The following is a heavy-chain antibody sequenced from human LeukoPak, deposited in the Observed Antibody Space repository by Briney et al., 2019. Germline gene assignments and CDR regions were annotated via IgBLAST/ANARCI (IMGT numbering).Heavy chain of an antibody. Sequence: KTSETLSLTCTVSGGSNRSYYWSWIRQPPGKGLEWIGYIYYSGSTNYNPSLKSRVTMSVDTSKNQFSLKLSSVTAADTAVYYCARYQTPIAAAGSRYAFDIWGQGTMVTVSS. J-gene: IGHJ3*02. V-gene: IGHV4-59*01. D-gene: IGHD6-13*01. CDR2: IYYSGST. CDR1: GGSNRSYY. CDR3: ARYQTPIAAAGSRYAFDI.